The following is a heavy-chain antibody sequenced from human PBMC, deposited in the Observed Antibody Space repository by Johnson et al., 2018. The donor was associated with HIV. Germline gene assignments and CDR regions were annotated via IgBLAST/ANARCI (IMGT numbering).Heavy chain of an antibody. D-gene: IGHD2-15*01. CDR3: AKDILVVVAANDAFDI. V-gene: IGHV3-33*06. CDR2: IWYDGSNK. CDR1: GFPFSSYG. Sequence: VQLVESGGGVVPPGRSLRLSCAASGFPFSSYGMHWVRQAPGKGLEWVAVIWYDGSNKYYADSVKGRFTISRDNSKNTLYLQMNSLRAEDTAVYYCAKDILVVVAANDAFDIWGQGTMVTVSS. J-gene: IGHJ3*02.